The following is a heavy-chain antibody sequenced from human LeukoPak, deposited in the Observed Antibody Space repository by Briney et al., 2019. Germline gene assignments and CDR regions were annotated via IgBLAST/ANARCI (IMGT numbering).Heavy chain of an antibody. V-gene: IGHV4-4*09. CDR2: IYPSGNT. D-gene: IGHD1-1*01. Sequence: PSETLSLTCSVSGGSFTTNYWSWIRQSPGKGLEWVGYIYPSGNTNYNPSLKSRVSISVDTSKNQFSLRLSSVTAADTALYYCARQLATSTFDYWGQGTLVTVSS. J-gene: IGHJ4*02. CDR3: ARQLATSTFDY. CDR1: GGSFTTNY.